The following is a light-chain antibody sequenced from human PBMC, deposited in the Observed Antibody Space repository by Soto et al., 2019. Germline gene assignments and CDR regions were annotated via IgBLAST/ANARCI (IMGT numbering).Light chain of an antibody. CDR1: QSVSSN. CDR3: QHRSNWPPGLT. CDR2: DAS. J-gene: IGKJ4*01. Sequence: TGLTQSPVTLTLSPGERTTLSCRASQSVSSNFLDWYQQKPGQAPRLLIYDASNRATGIPARFSGSGSGTDFTLTISSLEPEDFAVYYCQHRSNWPPGLTFGGGTKVDIK. V-gene: IGKV3-11*01.